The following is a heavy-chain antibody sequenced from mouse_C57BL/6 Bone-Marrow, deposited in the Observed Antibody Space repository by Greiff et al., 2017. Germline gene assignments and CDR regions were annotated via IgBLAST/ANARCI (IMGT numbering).Heavy chain of an antibody. CDR3: ARDHYSNADFDY. D-gene: IGHD2-5*01. CDR2: ISDGGSYT. V-gene: IGHV5-4*01. Sequence: EVHRVESGGGLVKPGGSLTLSCAASGFTFSSYALSWFRPTPEQRLEWVATISDGGSYTYSPDTVKGRFTISRDNAKNNLYLQMSHLKSEDTAMYYCARDHYSNADFDYWGQGTTLTVSS. J-gene: IGHJ2*01. CDR1: GFTFSSYA.